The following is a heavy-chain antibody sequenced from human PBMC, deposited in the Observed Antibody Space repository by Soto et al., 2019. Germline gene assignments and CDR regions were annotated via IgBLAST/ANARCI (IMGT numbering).Heavy chain of an antibody. CDR1: GGSISSYY. CDR3: ARLNYNSGWYRWFDP. Sequence: PSETLSLTCTVSGGSISSYYWSWIRQPAGKVLEWIGRIYTSGSTNYNPSLKSRVTMSVDTSKNQFSLKLSSVTAADSAVYYCARLNYNSGWYRWFDPWGQGTLVTVS. D-gene: IGHD6-19*01. V-gene: IGHV4-4*07. CDR2: IYTSGST. J-gene: IGHJ5*02.